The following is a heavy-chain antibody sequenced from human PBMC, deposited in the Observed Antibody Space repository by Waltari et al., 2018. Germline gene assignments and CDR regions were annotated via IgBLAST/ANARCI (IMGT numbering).Heavy chain of an antibody. J-gene: IGHJ4*02. CDR3: AREMTTIPHFDS. Sequence: EVQLVESGGGLVQPGGSLRLSCAASGFTFSSYEMNWVRQAPRKGLGWVSDISSDGDTIYYADSVKGRFTISRDNAKNSLFLQMNSLRAEDTAVYYCAREMTTIPHFDSWGQGTLVTVSS. CDR2: ISSDGDTI. CDR1: GFTFSSYE. V-gene: IGHV3-48*03. D-gene: IGHD4-4*01.